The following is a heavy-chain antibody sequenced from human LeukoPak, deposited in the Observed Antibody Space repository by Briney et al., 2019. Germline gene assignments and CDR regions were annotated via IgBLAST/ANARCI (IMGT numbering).Heavy chain of an antibody. V-gene: IGHV3-66*01. J-gene: IGHJ4*02. CDR2: IYTGGST. D-gene: IGHD2-21*02. CDR1: GFSINHYY. CDR3: ARGQSYCGADCYSD. Sequence: GGPLRLSCAASGFSINHYYMTWIRQTPGKGLDWVSVIYTGGSTNYGDSVKGRFTISRDNSKNTLYLQMNSLRADDTAIYYCARGQSYCGADCYSDWGQGTLVTVSS.